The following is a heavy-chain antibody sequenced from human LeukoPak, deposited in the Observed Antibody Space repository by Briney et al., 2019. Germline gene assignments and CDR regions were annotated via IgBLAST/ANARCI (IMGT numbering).Heavy chain of an antibody. CDR1: GDSVSSNSAA. Sequence: SQTLSLTCAISGDSVSSNSAAWNWIRQSPSRGLEWLGRTYYRSKWYNDYAVSVKSRITINPDTSKNQFSLQLNSVTPEDTAVYYCARDHEYYDILTGYSNYYYMDVWGKGTTVTISS. V-gene: IGHV6-1*01. J-gene: IGHJ6*03. CDR3: ARDHEYYDILTGYSNYYYMDV. D-gene: IGHD3-9*01. CDR2: TYYRSKWYN.